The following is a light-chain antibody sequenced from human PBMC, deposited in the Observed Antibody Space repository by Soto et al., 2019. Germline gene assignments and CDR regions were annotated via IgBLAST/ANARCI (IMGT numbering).Light chain of an antibody. CDR1: NSNVGNNY. J-gene: IGLJ1*01. CDR2: DNN. Sequence: QSVLTQPPSVSAAPGQKVTISCSGKNSNVGNNYVSWYQQALGTAPKVVIKDNNKRPSGIPERFSGSKSGTSATLGITGLQTGDEADYYCGTWDSSLNAYVFGTGTKVTVL. V-gene: IGLV1-51*01. CDR3: GTWDSSLNAYV.